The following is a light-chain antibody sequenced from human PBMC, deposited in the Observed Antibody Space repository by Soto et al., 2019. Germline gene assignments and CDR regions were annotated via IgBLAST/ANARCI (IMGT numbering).Light chain of an antibody. CDR2: STT. CDR3: LLYHGGDHV. CDR1: TGAVTSGHY. V-gene: IGLV7-43*01. J-gene: IGLJ1*01. Sequence: QAVVTRESSLTVSPGGTVTLTCASSTGAVTSGHYTCWFQLRHGQAPRPLIYSTTEKHSWTPDRFSGSLLGGKAALTLSGVQPEDEAEYYCLLYHGGDHVFGYGTKVTV.